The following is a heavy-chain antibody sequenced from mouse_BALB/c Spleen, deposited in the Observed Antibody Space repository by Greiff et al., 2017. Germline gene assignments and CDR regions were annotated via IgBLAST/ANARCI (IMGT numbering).Heavy chain of an antibody. CDR3: ARWGSTMITTFQYYFDY. CDR2: IYPGDGDT. D-gene: IGHD2-4*01. J-gene: IGHJ2*01. V-gene: IGHV1-80*01. CDR1: GYAFSSYW. Sequence: QVHVKQSGAELVRPGSSVKISCKASGYAFSSYWMNWVKQRPGQGLEWIGQIYPGDGDTNYNGKFKGKATLTADKSSSTAYMQLSSLTSEDSAVYFCARWGSTMITTFQYYFDYWGQGTTLTVSS.